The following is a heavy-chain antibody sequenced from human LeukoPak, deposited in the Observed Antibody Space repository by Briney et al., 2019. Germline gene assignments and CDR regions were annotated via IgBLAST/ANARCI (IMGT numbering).Heavy chain of an antibody. Sequence: SETLSLTRTVSGGSISSSSYYWGWIRQPPGKGPEWIGSIYYSGSTYYNPSLKSRVTISVDTSKNQFSLKLSSVTAADTAVYYCARTRSRARNYMDVWGQGTLVTVSS. D-gene: IGHD2-15*01. CDR3: ARTRSRARNYMDV. V-gene: IGHV4-39*01. CDR2: IYYSGST. J-gene: IGHJ4*02. CDR1: GGSISSSSYY.